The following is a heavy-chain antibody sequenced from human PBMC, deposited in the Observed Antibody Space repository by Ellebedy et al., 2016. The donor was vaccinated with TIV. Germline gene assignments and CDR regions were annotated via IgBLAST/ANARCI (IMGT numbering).Heavy chain of an antibody. V-gene: IGHV3-11*01. D-gene: IGHD1-26*01. CDR1: GFSFSDYY. CDR2: ITHRGSPT. J-gene: IGHJ4*02. Sequence: GESLKISXAASGFSFSDYYMGWIRQAPGKGLEWVSYITHRGSPTYYADSVKGRLTISRDNAKNSLYLQMNSLRAEDTAVYYCAREAESRSYSKDFDYWGQGTLVTVSS. CDR3: AREAESRSYSKDFDY.